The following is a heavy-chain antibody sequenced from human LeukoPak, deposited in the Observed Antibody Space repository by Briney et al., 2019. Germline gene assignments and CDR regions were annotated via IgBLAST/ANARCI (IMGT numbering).Heavy chain of an antibody. CDR3: AREGRGYSYGNAFDI. J-gene: IGHJ3*02. D-gene: IGHD5-18*01. Sequence: GGSLRLSCAASGLTFSSYWMHWVRQAPGKGLVWVSRINSDGSSTSYADSVKGRFTISRDNAKNTLYLQMNSLRAEDTAVYYCAREGRGYSYGNAFDIWGQGTMVTVSS. CDR2: INSDGSST. V-gene: IGHV3-74*01. CDR1: GLTFSSYW.